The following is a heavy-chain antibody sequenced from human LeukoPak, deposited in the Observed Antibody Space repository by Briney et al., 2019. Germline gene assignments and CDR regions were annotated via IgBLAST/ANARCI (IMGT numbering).Heavy chain of an antibody. CDR2: IYPGDSDT. CDR1: GYSFTSYW. V-gene: IGHV5-51*01. CDR3: ARLRPVTYCGGDCYSYDAFDI. J-gene: IGHJ3*02. D-gene: IGHD2-21*02. Sequence: GESLKISCKVSGYSFTSYWIGWVRQMPGKGLEWMGIIYPGDSDTRYSPSFQGQVTISVDKSISSAYLQWSSLKASDTAMYYCARLRPVTYCGGDCYSYDAFDIWGQGTMVTVSS.